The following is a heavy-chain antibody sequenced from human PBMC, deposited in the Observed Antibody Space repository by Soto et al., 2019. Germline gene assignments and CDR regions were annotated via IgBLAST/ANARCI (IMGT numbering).Heavy chain of an antibody. D-gene: IGHD2-21*02. Sequence: SETLSLTFTVSGGSITDYSWVWIRQPAGKGLEWIGRIFSSGSTNYNPSLKGRITMSLDTSKNQFSLKLNSATATDTAVYFCARDQGVVVTADNWFDPWGQGILVTVSS. J-gene: IGHJ5*02. CDR1: GGSITDYS. V-gene: IGHV4-4*07. CDR2: IFSSGST. CDR3: ARDQGVVVTADNWFDP.